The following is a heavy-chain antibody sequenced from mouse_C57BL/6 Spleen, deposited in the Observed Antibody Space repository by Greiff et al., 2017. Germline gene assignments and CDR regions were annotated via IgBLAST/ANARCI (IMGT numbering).Heavy chain of an antibody. Sequence: QVQLQQPGAELVRPGTSVKLSCKASGYTFTSYWMHWVKQRPGQGLEWIGVIDPSDSYTNYNQKFKGKATLTVDTSSSTAYMQLSSLTSEDSAVYDCARRDYGSSSWFAYWGQGTLVTVSA. D-gene: IGHD1-1*01. CDR1: GYTFTSYW. V-gene: IGHV1-59*01. CDR2: IDPSDSYT. CDR3: ARRDYGSSSWFAY. J-gene: IGHJ3*01.